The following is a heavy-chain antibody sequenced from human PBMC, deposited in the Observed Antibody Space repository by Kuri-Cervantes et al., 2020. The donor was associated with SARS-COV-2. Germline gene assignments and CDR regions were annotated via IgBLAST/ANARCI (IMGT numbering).Heavy chain of an antibody. CDR1: GFTFSSYS. CDR3: ARDFCGSTSCYTSYPGEAFDI. CDR2: ISGSGSYI. J-gene: IGHJ3*02. D-gene: IGHD2-2*02. V-gene: IGHV3-21*01. Sequence: GESLKISCAASGFTFSSYSMNWVRQAPGKALEWVSSISGSGSYIYYADSVKGRFTISRDDAKNSLYLQMNSLRGEDTAVYYCARDFCGSTSCYTSYPGEAFDIWGQGTMVTVSS.